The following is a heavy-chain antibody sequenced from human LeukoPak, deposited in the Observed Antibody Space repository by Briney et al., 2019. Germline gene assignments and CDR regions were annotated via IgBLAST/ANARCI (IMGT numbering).Heavy chain of an antibody. CDR3: ARVAYGDYGVFDY. D-gene: IGHD4-17*01. Sequence: GGSLRLSCAASGFTFSSYWMSWVRHAPGKGLVWVSRINRDGGGTTYADSVKGRFTISRDNAKNTLYLQMNSLRAEDTAVYFCARVAYGDYGVFDYWGQGTLVTVSS. V-gene: IGHV3-74*01. CDR2: INRDGGGT. CDR1: GFTFSSYW. J-gene: IGHJ4*02.